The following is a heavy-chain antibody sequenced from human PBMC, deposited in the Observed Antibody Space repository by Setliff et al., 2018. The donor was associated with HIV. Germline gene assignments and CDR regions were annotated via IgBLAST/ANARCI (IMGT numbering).Heavy chain of an antibody. CDR2: VYHSGTT. V-gene: IGHV4-38-2*01. CDR3: MRGRSITIFGVAYFDF. J-gene: IGHJ4*02. CDR1: GYFISTAYY. D-gene: IGHD3-3*01. Sequence: PSETLSLTCAVSGYFISTAYYWGWIRQPPGKGLEWIGGVYHSGTTYYNPSLKSRVTISVDMSNNQFSLKVTSVTAADTAVYYCMRGRSITIFGVAYFDFWGQGTQVTVS.